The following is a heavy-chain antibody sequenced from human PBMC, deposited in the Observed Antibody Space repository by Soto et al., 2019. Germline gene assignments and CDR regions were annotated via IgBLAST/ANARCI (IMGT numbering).Heavy chain of an antibody. Sequence: EGPMVESGGGLVKQAGSLTLTCAASGVLFNSYSVTWVRQAPGKGLEWVSSISSRGFDVYYADSVKGRVSISRENAKNSLSLQMKSLRVDDTAVYFCTRRKGAADAPWGLGTVVNVSS. J-gene: IGHJ5*02. D-gene: IGHD3-16*01. CDR3: TRRKGAADAP. CDR2: ISSRGFDV. V-gene: IGHV3-21*06. CDR1: GVLFNSYS.